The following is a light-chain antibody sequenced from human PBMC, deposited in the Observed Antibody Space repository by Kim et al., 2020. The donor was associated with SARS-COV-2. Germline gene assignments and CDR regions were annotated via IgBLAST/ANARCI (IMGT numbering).Light chain of an antibody. V-gene: IGKV3-11*01. Sequence: PGERATLYCRASQSITYHLTWYQQKPGQPPRVLIYDATNRAPGIPARFSGSGSGTHFSLTISSLDPDDFAVYYCQQRSDWPPEITFGPGTRLDIK. CDR3: QQRSDWPPEIT. CDR2: DAT. CDR1: QSITYH. J-gene: IGKJ5*01.